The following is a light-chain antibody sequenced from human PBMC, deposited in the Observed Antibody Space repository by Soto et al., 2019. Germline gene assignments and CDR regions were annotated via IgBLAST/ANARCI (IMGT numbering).Light chain of an antibody. Sequence: DIHMTQSPSPLSASVGDRVTITCRASQGISSWLAWYQQRPREAPKLLLYGASSLESGVPSRFSGSGSGTEFTLTISRLQPTDFAADYCQQYATSSPTFGQGTKLES. CDR2: GAS. CDR1: QGISSW. CDR3: QQYATSSPT. J-gene: IGKJ2*01. V-gene: IGKV1-5*01.